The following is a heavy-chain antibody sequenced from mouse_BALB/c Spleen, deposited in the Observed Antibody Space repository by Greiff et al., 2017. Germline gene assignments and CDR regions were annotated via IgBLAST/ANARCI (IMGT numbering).Heavy chain of an antibody. V-gene: IGHV5-6*01. CDR1: GFTFSSYG. CDR3: ARHQRFAY. CDR2: ISSGGSYT. J-gene: IGHJ3*01. Sequence: EVQLVESGGDLVKPGGSLKLSCAASGFTFSSYGMSWVRQTPDKRLEWVATISSGGSYTYYPDSVKGRFTISRDNAKNTLYLQMSSLKSEDTAMYYCARHQRFAYWGQGTLVTVSA.